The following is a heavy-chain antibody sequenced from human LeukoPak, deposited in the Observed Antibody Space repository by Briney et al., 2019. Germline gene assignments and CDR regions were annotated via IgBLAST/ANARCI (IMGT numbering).Heavy chain of an antibody. V-gene: IGHV5-10-1*01. CDR2: IDPSDSYT. J-gene: IGHJ4*02. CDR1: GYSFTTYW. D-gene: IGHD6-19*01. Sequence: GESLRISCKASGYSFTTYWITWVRQMPGKGLEWMGTIDPSDSYTNYSPSFQGHVSISVDKTISTAYLQWSSLKASDTAMYYCARHGMFHSSGADYWGQGTLVTVSS. CDR3: ARHGMFHSSGADY.